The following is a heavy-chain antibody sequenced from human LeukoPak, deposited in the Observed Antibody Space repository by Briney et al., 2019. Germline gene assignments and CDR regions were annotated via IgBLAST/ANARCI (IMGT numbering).Heavy chain of an antibody. D-gene: IGHD6-6*01. CDR1: GFTFSSYW. V-gene: IGHV3-74*01. Sequence: GGSLRLSCAASGFTFSSYWMHWVRQAPGKGLVWVSRINTDGSSTSYADSVKGRFTISRDNAKNTLYLQMNSLGAEDTAVYYCARVYSSSSPPDYWGQGTLVTVSS. CDR3: ARVYSSSSPPDY. J-gene: IGHJ4*02. CDR2: INTDGSST.